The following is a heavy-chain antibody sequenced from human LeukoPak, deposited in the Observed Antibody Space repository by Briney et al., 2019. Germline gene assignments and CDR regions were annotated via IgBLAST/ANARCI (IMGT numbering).Heavy chain of an antibody. J-gene: IGHJ2*01. V-gene: IGHV3-23*05. CDR3: AKRQGAETTDWYFDF. CDR2: IEKDSSFA. CDR1: GFIFSNYA. D-gene: IGHD1-14*01. Sequence: GGSLRLSCAASGFIFSNYAMSWVRQAPGKGLEWVSTIEKDSSFAYYADSVKGRFTISRDNSKNTLYLQMTSLRAEDTAVFFCAKRQGAETTDWYFDFWGRGTLVTVSS.